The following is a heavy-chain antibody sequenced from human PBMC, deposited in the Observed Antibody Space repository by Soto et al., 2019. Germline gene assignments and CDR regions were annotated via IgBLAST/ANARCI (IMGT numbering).Heavy chain of an antibody. CDR3: ARYNSYAIDY. J-gene: IGHJ4*02. CDR2: IHYSGTT. V-gene: IGHV4-59*01. D-gene: IGHD2-8*01. Sequence: SETLSLTCTVSGTSISSYYWSWIRQPPGKGLEWIANIHYSGTTNYNPSLASRVTLSVDTSKNQFSLKMTSVTAADRAMYFCARYNSYAIDYWGWGTLVTVSS. CDR1: GTSISSYY.